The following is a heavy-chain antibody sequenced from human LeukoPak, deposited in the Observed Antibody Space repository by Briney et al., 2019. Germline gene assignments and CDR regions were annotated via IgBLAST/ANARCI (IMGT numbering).Heavy chain of an antibody. Sequence: VVLRLSCAASGFTFSKYWMLWVRQAPGKGLESVSRINTDGTVTTYADSVKGRFTVSRDNADNTMFLQMNSVRDEDTAVYYCATKQWLAPPPDSWGQGTPVTVSS. CDR1: GFTFSKYW. D-gene: IGHD6-19*01. J-gene: IGHJ4*02. CDR2: INTDGTVT. CDR3: ATKQWLAPPPDS. V-gene: IGHV3-74*01.